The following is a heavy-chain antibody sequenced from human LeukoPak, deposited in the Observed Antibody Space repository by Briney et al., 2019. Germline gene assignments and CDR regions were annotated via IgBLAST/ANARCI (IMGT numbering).Heavy chain of an antibody. D-gene: IGHD3-22*01. J-gene: IGHJ4*02. V-gene: IGHV3-48*02. Sequence: PGGSLRLSCAASGFTFSSYSMNLVRQAPGKGLEWVSYISSSSSTIYYADSVKGRFTISRDNAKNSLYLQMNSLRDEDTAVYYCARDGYEYYYDSSGYYPFDYWGQGTLVTVSS. CDR1: GFTFSSYS. CDR2: ISSSSSTI. CDR3: ARDGYEYYYDSSGYYPFDY.